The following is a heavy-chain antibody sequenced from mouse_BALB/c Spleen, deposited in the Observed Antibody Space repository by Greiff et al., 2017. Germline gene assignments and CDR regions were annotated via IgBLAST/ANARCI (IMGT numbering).Heavy chain of an antibody. V-gene: IGHV1S29*02. CDR3: ALLSWFAY. Sequence: QLQQSGPELVKPGASVKISCKASGYTFTDYNMHWVKQSHGKSLEWIGYIYPYNGGTGYNQKFKSKATLTVDNSSSTAYMELRSLTSEDSAVYYCALLSWFAYWGQGTLVTVSA. D-gene: IGHD2-10*01. CDR2: IYPYNGGT. CDR1: GYTFTDYN. J-gene: IGHJ3*01.